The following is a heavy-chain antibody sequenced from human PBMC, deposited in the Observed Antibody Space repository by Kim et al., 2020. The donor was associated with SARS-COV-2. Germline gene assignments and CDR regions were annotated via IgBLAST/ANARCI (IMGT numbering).Heavy chain of an antibody. CDR2: IWYDGSNK. V-gene: IGHV3-33*01. J-gene: IGHJ4*02. CDR1: GLSFSYG. CDR3: ARGITGFDY. Sequence: GGSLRLSCAASGLSFSYGMTWVRQAPGKGLEWVAAIWYDGSNKYYADSVKGRFTISRDNSKNTLYLQMDSLRAEDTAVYYCARGITGFDYWGQGTLVTVS.